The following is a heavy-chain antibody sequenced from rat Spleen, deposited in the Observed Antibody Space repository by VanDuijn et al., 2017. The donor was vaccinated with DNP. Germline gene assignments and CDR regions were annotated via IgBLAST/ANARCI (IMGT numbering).Heavy chain of an antibody. D-gene: IGHD3-1*01. CDR3: ARGTAPFAN. J-gene: IGHJ3*01. V-gene: IGHV5-22*01. Sequence: EVQLVESGGDLVQPGGSLKLSCAASGFTFSNYYMAWVRQAPRKGLEWVAAISPRGSTYYGDSVKGRFTISRDNAKSTLYLQMNSLRSEDMATYYCARGTAPFANWGQGTLVTVSS. CDR1: GFTFSNYY. CDR2: ISPRGST.